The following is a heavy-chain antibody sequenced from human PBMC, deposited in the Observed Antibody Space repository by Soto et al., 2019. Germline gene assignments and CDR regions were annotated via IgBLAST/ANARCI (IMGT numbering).Heavy chain of an antibody. CDR1: GFTFSSYA. D-gene: IGHD1-26*01. Sequence: GGSLRLSCAASGFTFSSYAMHWVRQAPGKGLEWVAVISYDGNNKYYADSVKGRFTISRDNSKDTLYLQMNSLRAEDTAVYYCAREGSYPGPFDYWAQGTLVTVSS. CDR2: ISYDGNNK. CDR3: AREGSYPGPFDY. J-gene: IGHJ4*02. V-gene: IGHV3-30-3*01.